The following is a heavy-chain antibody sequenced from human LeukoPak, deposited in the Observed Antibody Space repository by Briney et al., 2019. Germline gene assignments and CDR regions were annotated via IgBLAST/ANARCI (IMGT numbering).Heavy chain of an antibody. CDR1: GYSFTSYW. D-gene: IGHD3-22*01. CDR3: ALSRREAVVVISAAFDI. J-gene: IGHJ3*02. Sequence: GESLKISCKGSGYSFTSYWIGWVRQMPGKGLEWMGIIYPGDFDTRYSPSFQGQVTISADKSISTAYLQWRSLKASDSAMYYCALSRREAVVVISAAFDIWGQGAMVTVSS. CDR2: IYPGDFDT. V-gene: IGHV5-51*01.